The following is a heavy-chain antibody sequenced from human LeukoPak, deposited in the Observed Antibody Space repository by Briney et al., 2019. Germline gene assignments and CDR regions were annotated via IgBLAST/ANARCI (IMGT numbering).Heavy chain of an antibody. J-gene: IGHJ4*02. CDR1: GDSISSNY. Sequence: SETLSLTCTVSGDSISSNYWGWIRQPPGKGLEWIGSIYYSGSTYYNPSLKSRVTISVDTSKTQFSLKLSSVTAADTAVYYCAKTWKPVPFDYWGQGTQVTVSS. D-gene: IGHD1-14*01. V-gene: IGHV4-39*01. CDR3: AKTWKPVPFDY. CDR2: IYYSGST.